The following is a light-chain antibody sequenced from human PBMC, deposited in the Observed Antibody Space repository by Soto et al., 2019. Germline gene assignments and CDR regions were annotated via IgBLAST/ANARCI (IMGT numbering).Light chain of an antibody. V-gene: IGLV2-11*01. Sequence: QSVLTQPRSVSGSPGQSVTISCTGTSSDVGGYNYVSWYQQHPGKVPKLIIYDVTKRPSGVPDRFSGSKSGSTASLTISGLQAEDEADYYCCSYAGSFSFVFGGGTKLTVL. CDR1: SSDVGGYNY. CDR3: CSYAGSFSFV. CDR2: DVT. J-gene: IGLJ3*02.